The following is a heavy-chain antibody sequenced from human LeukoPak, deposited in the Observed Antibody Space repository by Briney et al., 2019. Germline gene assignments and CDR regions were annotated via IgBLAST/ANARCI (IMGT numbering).Heavy chain of an antibody. CDR2: ISAYNGNT. D-gene: IGHD6-13*01. CDR3: ARSMPPGIAAAGWNFDY. J-gene: IGHJ4*02. Sequence: GASVKVSCKASGYTFTSYGISWVRQAPGQGLEWMGWISAYNGNTNYAQKLQGRVTMTTDTSTSTAYMELRSLRSDDTAVYYCARSMPPGIAAAGWNFDYWGQGTLVTVSS. V-gene: IGHV1-18*01. CDR1: GYTFTSYG.